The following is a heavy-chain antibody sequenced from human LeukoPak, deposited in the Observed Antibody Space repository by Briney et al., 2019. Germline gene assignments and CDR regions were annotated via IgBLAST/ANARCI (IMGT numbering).Heavy chain of an antibody. CDR3: ARDGWQQQLVRYYYYYMDV. J-gene: IGHJ6*03. Sequence: PGGSLRLSCAASGFTFSSYWMSWVRQAPGKGLEWVANIKQDGSEKYYVDSVKGRSTISRDNAKNSLYLQMNSLRAEDTAVYYCARDGWQQQLVRYYYYYMDVWGKGTTVTVSS. D-gene: IGHD6-13*01. CDR2: IKQDGSEK. CDR1: GFTFSSYW. V-gene: IGHV3-7*01.